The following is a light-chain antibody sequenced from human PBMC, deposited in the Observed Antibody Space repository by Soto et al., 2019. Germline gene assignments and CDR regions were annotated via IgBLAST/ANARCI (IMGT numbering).Light chain of an antibody. V-gene: IGKV1-5*01. CDR1: QSISSY. Sequence: DIQMTQSPSSLSASVGDRVTITCRASQSISSYLNWYQQKPGKAPKLLIYAASSLESGVPSRFSGSGSGTEFTLTISSLQPDDFATYYCQQYNSYPSLTFGGGTKV. CDR2: AAS. CDR3: QQYNSYPSLT. J-gene: IGKJ4*01.